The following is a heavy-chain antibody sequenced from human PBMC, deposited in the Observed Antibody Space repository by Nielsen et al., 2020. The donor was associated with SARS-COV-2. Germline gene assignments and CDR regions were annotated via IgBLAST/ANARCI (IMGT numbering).Heavy chain of an antibody. Sequence: ASVKVSCKASGYTFTGYSMHWVRQAPGQGLEWMGRINPNSGGTNYAQKFQGRVTMTRDTSISTAYMELSRLRSDDTAVYYCARVSSAAGPFDYWGQGTLVTVSS. V-gene: IGHV1-2*06. CDR2: INPNSGGT. CDR1: GYTFTGYS. D-gene: IGHD6-13*01. CDR3: ARVSSAAGPFDY. J-gene: IGHJ4*02.